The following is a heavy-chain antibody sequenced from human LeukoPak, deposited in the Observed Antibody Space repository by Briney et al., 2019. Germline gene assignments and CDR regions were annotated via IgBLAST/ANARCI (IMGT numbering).Heavy chain of an antibody. D-gene: IGHD3-3*01. Sequence: GGSLRLSCAASGFTFSSYSMNWVRQAPGKGLEWVSYISSSSSTIYYADSVKGRFTISRDNAKNSLYLRMNSLRAEDTAVYYCARDRSGFDYWGQGTLVTVSS. CDR3: ARDRSGFDY. V-gene: IGHV3-48*01. J-gene: IGHJ4*02. CDR2: ISSSSSTI. CDR1: GFTFSSYS.